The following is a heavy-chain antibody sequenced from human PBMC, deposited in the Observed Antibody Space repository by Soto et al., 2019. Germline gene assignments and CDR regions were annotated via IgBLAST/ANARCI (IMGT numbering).Heavy chain of an antibody. D-gene: IGHD1-26*01. J-gene: IGHJ4*02. CDR3: ARKNPGREWELPDY. Sequence: QVQLVESGGGVVQPGRSLRLSCAASGFAFSTYGMHWVRQAPGKGLEWVAVTTSDGARINYADSVKGPFTIARDNSRTTLYLQMNSLRIDDTAVYYCARKNPGREWELPDYWGQGTLVTVSS. V-gene: IGHV3-30*03. CDR2: TTSDGARI. CDR1: GFAFSTYG.